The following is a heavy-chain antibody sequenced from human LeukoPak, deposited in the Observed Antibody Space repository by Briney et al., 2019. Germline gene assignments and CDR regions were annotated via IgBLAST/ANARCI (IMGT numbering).Heavy chain of an antibody. D-gene: IGHD2-21*01. V-gene: IGHV3-30*02. CDR2: IRYDGSIN. J-gene: IGHJ4*02. CDR1: GFTFDSYG. CDR3: AKDEEYQLLTNFFDY. Sequence: PGGSLRVSCAASGFTFDSYGMHWVRQAPGKGLEWVAFIRYDGSINYYADSVKGRFTISRDNSKNTLYLLMNSLRAEDTAVYYCAKDEEYQLLTNFFDYWGQGTLVTLCS.